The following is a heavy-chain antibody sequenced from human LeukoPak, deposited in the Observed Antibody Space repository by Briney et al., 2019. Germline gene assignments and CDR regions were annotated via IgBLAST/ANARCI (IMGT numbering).Heavy chain of an antibody. CDR2: IYYSGST. J-gene: IGHJ4*02. CDR3: ARETPDLGYSSSWYRGSIGY. V-gene: IGHV4-39*07. Sequence: SETLSLTCTVSGGSISSSSYYWGWIRQPPGKGLEWIGSIYYSGSTYYNPSLKSRVTISVDTSKNQFSLKLSSVTAADTAVYYCARETPDLGYSSSWYRGSIGYWGQGTLVTVSS. D-gene: IGHD6-13*01. CDR1: GGSISSSSYY.